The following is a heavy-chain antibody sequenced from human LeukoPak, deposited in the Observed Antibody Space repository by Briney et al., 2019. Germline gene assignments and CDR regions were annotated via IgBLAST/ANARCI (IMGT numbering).Heavy chain of an antibody. CDR2: VHYSGSS. V-gene: IGHV4-39*07. D-gene: IGHD6-13*01. Sequence: SETLSLTRTVSGDSISSSSHYWGWIRQPPGKGLEWIGSVHYSGSSYYNPSLKSRVTMSVDTSKNQFSLKLSSVTAADTAVYYCARAHSSSRMMADYWGQGTLVTVSS. CDR3: ARAHSSSRMMADY. J-gene: IGHJ4*02. CDR1: GDSISSSSHY.